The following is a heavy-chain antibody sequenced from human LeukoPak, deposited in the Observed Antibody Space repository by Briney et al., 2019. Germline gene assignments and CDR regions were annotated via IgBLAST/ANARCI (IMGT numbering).Heavy chain of an antibody. J-gene: IGHJ4*02. CDR2: IDGSGGST. V-gene: IGHV3-23*01. CDR3: AKHGSGSYLSYFDS. CDR1: GFTFSSYA. D-gene: IGHD3-10*01. Sequence: GGALRVSCAASGFTFSSYAMSWVRQAPGKGLEWVSAIDGSGGSTYYADSVKGRVTISRDNSKNTLYLQMNSLRAEDTAVSYCAKHGSGSYLSYFDSWGQGTLVTVSS.